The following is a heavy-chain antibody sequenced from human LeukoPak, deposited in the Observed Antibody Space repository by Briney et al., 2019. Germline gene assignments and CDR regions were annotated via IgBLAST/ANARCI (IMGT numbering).Heavy chain of an antibody. CDR1: GFTFSSYW. CDR3: ARDGVWFGEFYYGMDV. Sequence: GGSLRLSCAASGFTFSSYWMSWVRQAPGKGLEWVANIKQDGSEKYYVDSVKGRFTISRDNAKNSLYLQMNSLRAEDTAVYYCARDGVWFGEFYYGMDVWGKGTTVTVSS. CDR2: IKQDGSEK. J-gene: IGHJ6*04. V-gene: IGHV3-7*03. D-gene: IGHD3-10*01.